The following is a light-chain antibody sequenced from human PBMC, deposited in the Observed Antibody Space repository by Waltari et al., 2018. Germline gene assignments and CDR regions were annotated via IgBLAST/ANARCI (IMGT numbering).Light chain of an antibody. CDR1: SSHVGVYNY. CDR2: EVS. CDR3: SSYAGSNNLV. J-gene: IGLJ2*01. V-gene: IGLV2-8*01. Sequence: QSALTQPPSPSGSPGQSVTISCTGTSSHVGVYNYVSWYQQHPGKAPKLMIYEVSKRPSGVPDRFSGSKSGNTASLTVSGLQAEDEADYYCSSYAGSNNLVFGGGTKLTVL.